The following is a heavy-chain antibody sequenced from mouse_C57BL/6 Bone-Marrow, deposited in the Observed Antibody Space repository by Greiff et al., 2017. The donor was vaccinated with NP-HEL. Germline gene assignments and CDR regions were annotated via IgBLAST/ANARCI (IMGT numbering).Heavy chain of an antibody. CDR1: GFTFSDYG. CDR2: ISSGSSTI. CDR3: ARSPDYDGTWFAY. Sequence: EVQRVESGGGLVKPGGSLKLSCAASGFTFSDYGMHWVRQAPEKGLEWVAYISSGSSTIYYADTVKGRFTISRDNAKNTLFLQMTSLRSEDTAMYYCARSPDYDGTWFAYWGQGTLVTVSA. J-gene: IGHJ3*01. D-gene: IGHD2-4*01. V-gene: IGHV5-17*01.